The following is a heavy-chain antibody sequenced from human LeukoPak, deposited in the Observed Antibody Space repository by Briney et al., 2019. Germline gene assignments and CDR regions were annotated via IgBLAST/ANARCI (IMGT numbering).Heavy chain of an antibody. D-gene: IGHD3-3*01. Sequence: GRSLRLSCAASGFTFDDYAMHWVRQAPGKGLEWVSGISWNSGSIGYADSVKGRFTISRDNANNSLYLQMNSLRAEDTALYYCAKGTISYYYYYGMDVWGQGTTVTVSS. CDR2: ISWNSGSI. CDR3: AKGTISYYYYYGMDV. V-gene: IGHV3-9*01. CDR1: GFTFDDYA. J-gene: IGHJ6*02.